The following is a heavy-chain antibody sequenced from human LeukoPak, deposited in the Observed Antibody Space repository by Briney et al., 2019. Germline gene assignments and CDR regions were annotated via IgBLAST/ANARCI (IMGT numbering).Heavy chain of an antibody. CDR3: AKDIWYYDSSGPFDY. CDR1: GFTFDDYA. D-gene: IGHD3-22*01. J-gene: IGHJ4*02. CDR2: ISWNSGSI. Sequence: PGRSLRLSCAASGFTFDDYAMHWVRQAPGKGLEWVSGISWNSGSIGYADSVKGRFTISRDNAKNSLYLQMNSLRAEDTALYYCAKDIWYYDSSGPFDYWGQGTLVTVSS. V-gene: IGHV3-9*01.